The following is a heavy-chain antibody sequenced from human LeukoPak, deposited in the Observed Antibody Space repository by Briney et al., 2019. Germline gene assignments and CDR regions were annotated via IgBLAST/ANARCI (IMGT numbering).Heavy chain of an antibody. CDR1: AFTFRSYA. J-gene: IGHJ4*02. CDR3: AKGAASRGYTYVAN. Sequence: GGSLRLSCAASAFTFRSYAMIWVRQAPGKGLEWVSTVSGSGGSTYYADSVKGRFTISSDNSNNTLYLQMNSLRAEDTAVYYCAKGAASRGYTYVANWGQGTLVTVSS. D-gene: IGHD5-18*01. CDR2: VSGSGGST. V-gene: IGHV3-23*01.